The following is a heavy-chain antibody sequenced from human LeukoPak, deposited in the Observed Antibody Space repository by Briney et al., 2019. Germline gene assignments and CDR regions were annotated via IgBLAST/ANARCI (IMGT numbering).Heavy chain of an antibody. J-gene: IGHJ4*02. CDR1: GYTFPSYF. CDR2: INPTGGST. D-gene: IGHD6-6*01. Sequence: APVKVSCKASGYTFPSYFMHWVRQAPGQGLEWMGIINPTGGSTAYAQKFQGRVTMTRDTSTSTVYMELSSLRSDDTAVYYCARTAARRFDYWGQGTLVTVSS. V-gene: IGHV1-46*01. CDR3: ARTAARRFDY.